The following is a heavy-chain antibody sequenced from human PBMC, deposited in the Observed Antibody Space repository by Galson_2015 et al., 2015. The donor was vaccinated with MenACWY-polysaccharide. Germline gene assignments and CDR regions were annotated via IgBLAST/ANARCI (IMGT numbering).Heavy chain of an antibody. D-gene: IGHD5-24*01. CDR2: IKPDGSEK. J-gene: IGHJ4*02. CDR1: GLTFSSSW. V-gene: IGHV3-7*01. CDR3: ANWRWLPH. Sequence: SLRLSRAASGLTFSSSWMNWVRQAPGKGLEWVASIKPDGSEKYYVDSVKGRFSISRDNAKNSLYLQMNSLRAEDTAVYYCANWRWLPHWGQGTLVTVSS.